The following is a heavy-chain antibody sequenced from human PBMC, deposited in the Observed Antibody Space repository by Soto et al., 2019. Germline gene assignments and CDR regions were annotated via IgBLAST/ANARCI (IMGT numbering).Heavy chain of an antibody. CDR2: ISAYNGNT. J-gene: IGHJ4*02. CDR1: GYTFTSYG. V-gene: IGHV1-18*01. CDR3: ARATLGYCSGGSCYDFDY. Sequence: ASVKVSCKASGYTFTSYGISWVRQAPGQGLEWMGWISAYNGNTNYAQKLQGRVTMTTDTSTSTAYMELRSLRSDDTAVYYCARATLGYCSGGSCYDFDYWGQGTLGTVSS. D-gene: IGHD2-15*01.